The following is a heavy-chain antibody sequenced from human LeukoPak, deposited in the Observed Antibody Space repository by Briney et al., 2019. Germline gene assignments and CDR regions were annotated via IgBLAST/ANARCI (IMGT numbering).Heavy chain of an antibody. D-gene: IGHD2-15*01. CDR2: ISANNGDT. Sequence: ASVKVSCKASGYTFTRYGISWVRQAPGQGLEWMGWISANNGDTNSAQKFQDRATMTTDTSTSTAYMELRSLRSDDTAVYYCARDFFHGHCAGLSCFLLDYWGQGSLVTVSS. J-gene: IGHJ4*02. CDR3: ARDFFHGHCAGLSCFLLDY. CDR1: GYTFTRYG. V-gene: IGHV1-18*01.